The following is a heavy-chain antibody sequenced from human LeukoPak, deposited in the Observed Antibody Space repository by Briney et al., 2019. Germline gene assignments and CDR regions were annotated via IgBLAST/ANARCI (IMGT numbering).Heavy chain of an antibody. CDR2: INPNSGGT. Sequence: ASVKVSCKASGYTFTGYYMHWVRQAPGQGLEWMGWINPNSGGTNYAQKFQGRVTMTRDTSISTAYIELRRLRSDDTAVYYCARGEYSYGKGDWFDPWGQGTLVTVSS. CDR1: GYTFTGYY. V-gene: IGHV1-2*02. J-gene: IGHJ5*02. CDR3: ARGEYSYGKGDWFDP. D-gene: IGHD5-18*01.